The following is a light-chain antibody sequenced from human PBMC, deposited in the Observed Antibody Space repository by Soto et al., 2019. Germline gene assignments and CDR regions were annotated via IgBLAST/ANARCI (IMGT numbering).Light chain of an antibody. CDR2: GAS. Sequence: EIVMTQSPATVSVSPGERVTLSCRASQSIVTNLAWYQQIPGQAPRLLIYGASTRATGVPARFSGSGSGTEFTLTISSLQSEDFAVYYCQQYNNWPPRLTFGPGTKVDIK. J-gene: IGKJ3*01. CDR1: QSIVTN. CDR3: QQYNNWPPRLT. V-gene: IGKV3-15*01.